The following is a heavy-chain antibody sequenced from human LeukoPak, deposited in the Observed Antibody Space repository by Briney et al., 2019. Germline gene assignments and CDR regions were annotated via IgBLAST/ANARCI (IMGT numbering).Heavy chain of an antibody. CDR3: ARQETGYYTFDY. Sequence: SETLSLTCTVSGGSISSSSYYWGWIRQPPGKGLEWIGSSYYSGTTYYNPSLKSRVTISVDTSKNQFSLKLSSVTAADTAVYYCARQETGYYTFDYWGQGTLVTVSS. CDR2: SYYSGTT. V-gene: IGHV4-39*01. CDR1: GGSISSSSYY. J-gene: IGHJ4*02. D-gene: IGHD3/OR15-3a*01.